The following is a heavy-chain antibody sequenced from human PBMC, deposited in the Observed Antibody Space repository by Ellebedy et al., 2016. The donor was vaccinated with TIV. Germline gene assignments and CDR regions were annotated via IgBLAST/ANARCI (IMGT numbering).Heavy chain of an antibody. D-gene: IGHD4-17*01. CDR2: FSQSGST. CDR1: GDSISSSVYY. CDR3: ARHSTVTTIGT. Sequence: MPGGSLRLSCTVSGDSISSSVYYWGWIRQPPGKGLEWIGGFSQSGSTYYTPSLTNRVHISVDTSKNQFSLKLSSVTAADTAIFYCARHSTVTTIGTWGQGALVTVSS. J-gene: IGHJ5*02. V-gene: IGHV4-39*01.